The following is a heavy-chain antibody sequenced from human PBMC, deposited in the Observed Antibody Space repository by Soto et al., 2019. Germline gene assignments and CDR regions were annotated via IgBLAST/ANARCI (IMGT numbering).Heavy chain of an antibody. CDR3: ARGVTTSTYYDFWSGYYNWFDP. V-gene: IGHV1-8*02. D-gene: IGHD3-3*01. J-gene: IGHJ5*02. CDR1: GYTFTSYG. CDR2: MNPNSGNT. Sequence: ASVKVSCKASGYTFTSYGISWVRQATGQGLEWMGWMNPNSGNTGYAQKFQGRVTMTRNTSISTAYMELSSLRSEDTAVYYCARGVTTSTYYDFWSGYYNWFDPWGQGTLVTVSS.